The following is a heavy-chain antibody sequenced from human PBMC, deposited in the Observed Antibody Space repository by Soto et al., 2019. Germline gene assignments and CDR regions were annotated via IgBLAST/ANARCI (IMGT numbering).Heavy chain of an antibody. CDR3: AGGGLALMDV. V-gene: IGHV1-3*01. CDR2: INAGNGNT. J-gene: IGHJ6*02. D-gene: IGHD3-16*01. CDR1: GYTFTSYA. Sequence: QVQLVQSGAEVKKPGASVKVSCKASGYTFTSYAMHWVRQAPGQRLEWMGWINAGNGNTKYSQKFQGRVTITRDTSASSAYMGLSSLRSEDTAVYFCAGGGLALMDVWGQGTTVTVSS.